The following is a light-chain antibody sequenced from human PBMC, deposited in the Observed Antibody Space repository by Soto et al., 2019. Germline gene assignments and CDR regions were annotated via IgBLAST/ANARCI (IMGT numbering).Light chain of an antibody. V-gene: IGLV2-8*01. J-gene: IGLJ1*01. Sequence: QPVLTQPPSASGSPGQSVTISCTGTSSDVGGYNYVSWYQQHPGKAPKLMIYEVSKRPSGVPDRFSGSKSGNTASLTVSGLQAEDEADYYCSSYAGSTPNWVFGTGTKLTVL. CDR2: EVS. CDR3: SSYAGSTPNWV. CDR1: SSDVGGYNY.